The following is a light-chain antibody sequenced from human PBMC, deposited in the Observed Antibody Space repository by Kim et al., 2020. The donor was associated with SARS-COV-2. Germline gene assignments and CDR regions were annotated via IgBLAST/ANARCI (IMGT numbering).Light chain of an antibody. CDR3: QQSHGFPYT. V-gene: IGKV1-39*01. CDR1: EPISTS. J-gene: IGKJ2*01. Sequence: DIQMTQSPSSLSASLGERVSITCRASEPISTSLNWYHQKPGTAPNLLIYAVSSLHSGVPSRFSGRGSGTDFTLTITSLQPEDSATYFCQQSHGFPYTFGQGTKLEI. CDR2: AVS.